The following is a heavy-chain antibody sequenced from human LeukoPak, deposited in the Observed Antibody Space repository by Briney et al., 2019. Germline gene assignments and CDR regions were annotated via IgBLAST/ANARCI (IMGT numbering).Heavy chain of an antibody. D-gene: IGHD3-10*01. J-gene: IGHJ4*02. Sequence: ASVKVSCKASGYTFTGYYMHWVRQAPGQGLEWMGWINPNSGGTNYAQKFQGRVTMTRDKSISTAYMELSRLRSDDTAVYYCAREASITMIRGVKLIYFDYWGQGTLVTVSS. CDR2: INPNSGGT. CDR3: AREASITMIRGVKLIYFDY. CDR1: GYTFTGYY. V-gene: IGHV1-2*02.